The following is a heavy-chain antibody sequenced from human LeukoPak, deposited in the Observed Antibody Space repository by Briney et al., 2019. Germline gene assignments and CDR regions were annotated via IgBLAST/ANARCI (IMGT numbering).Heavy chain of an antibody. CDR1: GYTFTSYG. V-gene: IGHV1-18*01. J-gene: IGHJ4*02. D-gene: IGHD3-9*01. CDR2: ISAYNGNT. Sequence: ASVKVSCKASGYTFTSYGIRWVRQAPGQGVERMGWISAYNGNTNYGQKLQGSVTMTTDTTTSTAYMKPRSLRSDDTAVYYSARIDILTGAPFDYWGQGTLVTVSS. CDR3: ARIDILTGAPFDY.